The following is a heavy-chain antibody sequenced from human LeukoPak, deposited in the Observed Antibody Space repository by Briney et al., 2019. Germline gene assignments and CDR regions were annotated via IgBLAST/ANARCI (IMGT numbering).Heavy chain of an antibody. Sequence: GGSLRLSCAASGFTFSSYSMNWVRQAPGKGLEWVSYISSSSSTIYYADSVKGRFTISRDNAKNSLYLQMNSLRAEDTAVYYCASIPRRVIPPPVDYWGQGTLVTVSS. CDR3: ASIPRRVIPPPVDY. J-gene: IGHJ4*02. D-gene: IGHD3-10*01. V-gene: IGHV3-48*01. CDR2: ISSSSSTI. CDR1: GFTFSSYS.